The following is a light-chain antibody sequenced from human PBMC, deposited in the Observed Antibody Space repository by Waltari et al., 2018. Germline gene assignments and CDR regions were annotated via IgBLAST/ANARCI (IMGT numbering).Light chain of an antibody. V-gene: IGLV5-45*03. J-gene: IGLJ2*01. CDR3: MIWHSSAVV. CDR2: DKSGADK. Sequence: QAVLTQPSSLSASPGASASLTCTLHSGINIGTYSIFWYQQKPGSPPQFLLRDKSGADKQQASGVPSRFSGSKDASANAGILLISGLQSEDEADYYCMIWHSSAVVFGGGTKLTVL. CDR1: SGINIGTYS.